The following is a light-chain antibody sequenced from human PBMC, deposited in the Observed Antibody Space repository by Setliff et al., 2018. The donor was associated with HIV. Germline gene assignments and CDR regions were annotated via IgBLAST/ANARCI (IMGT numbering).Light chain of an antibody. CDR1: RNDVGAYNY. Sequence: QSVLTQPASVSGSPGQTITISCTGTRNDVGAYNYVSWYQQHPGKAPKLMIYEIINRPSGVSNRFSGSKSGYTASLTISGLQAEDEADYYCSSYAGSSTYVFGSGTKGTVL. CDR2: EII. J-gene: IGLJ1*01. CDR3: SSYAGSSTYV. V-gene: IGLV2-23*02.